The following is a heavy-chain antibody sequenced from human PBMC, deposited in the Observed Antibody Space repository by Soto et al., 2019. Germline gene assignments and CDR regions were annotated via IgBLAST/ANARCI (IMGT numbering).Heavy chain of an antibody. D-gene: IGHD1-26*01. V-gene: IGHV3-30*18. CDR1: GFTFSSYG. CDR2: ISYDGSNK. CDR3: AKIPWPLIWELWPPSDAFDI. Sequence: QVQLVESGGGLVKPGGSLRLSCAASGFTFSSYGMHWVRQAPGKGLEWVAVISYDGSNKYYADSVKGRFTISRDNSKNTLYLQMNSLRAEDTAVYYCAKIPWPLIWELWPPSDAFDIWGQGTMVTVSS. J-gene: IGHJ3*02.